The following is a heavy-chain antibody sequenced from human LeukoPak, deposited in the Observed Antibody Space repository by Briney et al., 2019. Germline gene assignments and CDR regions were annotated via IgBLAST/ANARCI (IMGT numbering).Heavy chain of an antibody. Sequence: GASVKVSCKASGYTFTSYYIHWVRQAPGQGLEWMGIINPSGGSTSYAQKFQGRVTMTRDTSTSTVYMELSSLRSEDTAVYYCARDYCGGDCPPDWGQGTLVTVSS. J-gene: IGHJ1*01. V-gene: IGHV1-46*01. CDR3: ARDYCGGDCPPD. CDR2: INPSGGST. D-gene: IGHD2-21*02. CDR1: GYTFTSYY.